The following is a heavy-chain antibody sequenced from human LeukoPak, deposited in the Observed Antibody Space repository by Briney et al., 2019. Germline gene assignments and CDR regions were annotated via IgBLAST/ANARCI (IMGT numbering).Heavy chain of an antibody. Sequence: PSETLSLTCAVSGGSISSSNWWSWVRQPPGKGLEWIGEIYHSGSTNYNPSLKSRVTISVDKSKNQFSLKLSSVTAADTAVYYCARTVESVYMAAAFMDVWGKGTTVTVSS. D-gene: IGHD6-13*01. CDR2: IYHSGST. J-gene: IGHJ6*04. CDR1: GGSISSSNW. V-gene: IGHV4-4*02. CDR3: ARTVESVYMAAAFMDV.